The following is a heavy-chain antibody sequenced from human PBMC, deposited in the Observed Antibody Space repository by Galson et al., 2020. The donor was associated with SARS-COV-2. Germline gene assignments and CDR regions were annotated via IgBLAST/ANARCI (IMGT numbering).Heavy chain of an antibody. CDR3: AREGLGSTYYLDY. V-gene: IGHV3-48*04. CDR1: GFTFITYG. Sequence: ESLPISCAASGFTFITYGMNCCRQAPGKGREWLSYIRSSRSTINYAESVKGRFTISTDDAKSSLYLQRNSMRAGDTAFYYCAREGLGSTYYLDYWGQGTLVTVSS. J-gene: IGHJ4*02. D-gene: IGHD6-13*01. CDR2: IRSSRSTI.